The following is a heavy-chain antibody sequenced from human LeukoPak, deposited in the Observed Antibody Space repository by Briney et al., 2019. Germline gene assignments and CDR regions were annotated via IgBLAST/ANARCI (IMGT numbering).Heavy chain of an antibody. V-gene: IGHV4-34*01. CDR1: GGSVSGYY. J-gene: IGHJ4*02. CDR3: ARGPPADYYDRSGFYPCFDY. Sequence: PSETLSLTCAVYGGSVSGYYWSWIRQPPGKGLEWIGEINHSGSTNYNPSLKSRVTISVDMSKDRFSLKLGSVTAADTAVYYCARGPPADYYDRSGFYPCFDYWGQGALVTVSS. D-gene: IGHD3-22*01. CDR2: INHSGST.